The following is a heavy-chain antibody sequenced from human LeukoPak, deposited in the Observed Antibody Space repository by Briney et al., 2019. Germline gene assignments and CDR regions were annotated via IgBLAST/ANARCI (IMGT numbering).Heavy chain of an antibody. Sequence: ASVKVSCKASGYTFTSYYMHWVRQAPGEGLEWMGWISAYNGDTKYPQKFQGRVTMTTDTSATTVYMELGSLRFDDAAVYYCAREACSDGVCYFEYWGQGTLVTVSS. CDR1: GYTFTSYY. CDR2: ISAYNGDT. CDR3: AREACSDGVCYFEY. D-gene: IGHD2-8*01. V-gene: IGHV1-18*04. J-gene: IGHJ4*02.